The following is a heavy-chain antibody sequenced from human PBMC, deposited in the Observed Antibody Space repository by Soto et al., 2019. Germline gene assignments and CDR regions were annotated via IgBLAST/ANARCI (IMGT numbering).Heavy chain of an antibody. CDR3: ASSRAIAVAGSLDY. V-gene: IGHV1-8*01. CDR1: GYTFTSYD. CDR2: MNPNSGNA. Sequence: ASVKVSCKASGYTFTSYDINWVRQATGQGLEWMGWMNPNSGNAGYAQKFQGRVTMTRNTSISTAYMELSSLRSEDTAVYYCASSRAIAVAGSLDYWGKGTLVTVSS. D-gene: IGHD6-19*01. J-gene: IGHJ4*02.